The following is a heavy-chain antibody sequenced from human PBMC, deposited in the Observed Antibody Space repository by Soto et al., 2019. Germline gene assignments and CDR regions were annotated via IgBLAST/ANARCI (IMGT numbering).Heavy chain of an antibody. V-gene: IGHV3-21*06. D-gene: IGHD3-16*01. CDR1: GFTFGSFT. J-gene: IGHJ4*02. Sequence: EVHLVEAGGGLVKPGESLTLSCAASGFTFGSFTLNWVRQAPGKGLEWVSSISSSSAYIYYAESVKGRFTISRDNARSTLCLQMNSLRLDGTAVYFCARDGLTFGGDWGQGTLVAVSS. CDR2: ISSSSAYI. CDR3: ARDGLTFGGD.